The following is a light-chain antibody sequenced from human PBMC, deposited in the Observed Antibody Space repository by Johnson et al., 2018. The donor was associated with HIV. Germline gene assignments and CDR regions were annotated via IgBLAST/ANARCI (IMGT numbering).Light chain of an antibody. CDR2: DNN. Sequence: TPPPSVSAAPGQKVTISCSGSSSNIGSNYVSWYQQLPGTAPKLLIYDNNKRPSGIPDRFSGSKSGTSATLGITGLQTGDEADYYCGTWDSSLNTFVFGTGTRVTVL. CDR1: SSNIGSNY. J-gene: IGLJ1*01. CDR3: GTWDSSLNTFV. V-gene: IGLV1-51*01.